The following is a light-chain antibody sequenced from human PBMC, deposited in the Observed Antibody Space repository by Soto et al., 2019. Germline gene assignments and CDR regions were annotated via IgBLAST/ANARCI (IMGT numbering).Light chain of an antibody. CDR3: CSYAGSYTYVL. Sequence: QSVLTQPRSVSGSPGQSVTISCTGTTSDVGGYNYVSWYQQHPGKAPKLMIYDVSKRPSGVPDRLSGSKSGNTASLTISGLQAEDEADYYCCSYAGSYTYVLFGGGTKVPVL. J-gene: IGLJ2*01. V-gene: IGLV2-11*01. CDR1: TSDVGGYNY. CDR2: DVS.